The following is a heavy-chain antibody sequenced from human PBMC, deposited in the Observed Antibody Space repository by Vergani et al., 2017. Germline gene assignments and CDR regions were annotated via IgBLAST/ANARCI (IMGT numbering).Heavy chain of an antibody. CDR1: GFTFSSYA. Sequence: EVQLLESGGGLVQPGGSLRLSCAASGFTFSSYAMSWVRQAPGKGLEWVSAISGSGGSTYYEDSVKGRFTISRDNSKNTLYLQMNSLRAEDTAVYYCAKDPSGSGWFDYWGQGTLVTVSS. V-gene: IGHV3-23*01. CDR3: AKDPSGSGWFDY. D-gene: IGHD6-19*01. CDR2: ISGSGGST. J-gene: IGHJ4*02.